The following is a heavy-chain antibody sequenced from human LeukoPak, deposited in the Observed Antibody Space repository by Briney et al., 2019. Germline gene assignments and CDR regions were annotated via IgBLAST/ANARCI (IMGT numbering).Heavy chain of an antibody. CDR3: ARDTSPDYDILTGYYK. D-gene: IGHD3-9*01. Sequence: ASVKVSCKASGYTFTGYYMHWVRQAPGQGLEWMGWINPNSSATNYAHKFQGRVTMTRDTSISTAYMELSRLRSYDTAVYYCARDTSPDYDILTGYYKWGQGTLVTVSS. CDR2: INPNSSAT. J-gene: IGHJ4*02. CDR1: GYTFTGYY. V-gene: IGHV1-2*02.